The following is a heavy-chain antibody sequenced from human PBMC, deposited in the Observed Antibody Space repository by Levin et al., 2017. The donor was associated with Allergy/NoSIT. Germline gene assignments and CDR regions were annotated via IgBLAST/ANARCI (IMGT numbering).Heavy chain of an antibody. Sequence: LAGGSLRLSCAASGFSFSSYWMYWVRQAPGKGLVWVSRINSAGSATNYADSVKGRFTISRDSAKNTLYLQMNSLRDEDTAVYYCVRGYFEGSTYTSGYWGQGTLVTVSS. J-gene: IGHJ4*02. V-gene: IGHV3-74*01. CDR3: VRGYFEGSTYTSGY. D-gene: IGHD3-9*01. CDR2: INSAGSAT. CDR1: GFSFSSYW.